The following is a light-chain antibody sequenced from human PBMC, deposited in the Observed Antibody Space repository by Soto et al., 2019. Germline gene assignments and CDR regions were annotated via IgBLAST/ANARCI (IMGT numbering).Light chain of an antibody. CDR3: QQYDSYPYT. Sequence: DIQMSQSPSPLSASIGDRVTFTCRASRNITKWLAWYQHKPGKAPNLLIYKASSLESGVPSRFSGSGTGTEFTLTVSSLQPDDFATYFCQQYDSYPYTFGQGTKL. CDR2: KAS. V-gene: IGKV1-5*03. CDR1: RNITKW. J-gene: IGKJ2*01.